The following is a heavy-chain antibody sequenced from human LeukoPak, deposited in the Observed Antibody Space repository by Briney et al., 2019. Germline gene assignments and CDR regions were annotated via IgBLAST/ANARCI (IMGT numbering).Heavy chain of an antibody. CDR3: AKDHISSSWYHYYGMDV. J-gene: IGHJ6*02. CDR2: ISWNSGSI. CDR1: GFTFDDYA. V-gene: IGHV3-9*01. D-gene: IGHD6-13*01. Sequence: GRSLRLSSAASGFTFDDYAMHWVRQAPGKGLEWVSGISWNSGSIGYADSVKGRFTISRDNAKNSLYLQMNSLRAEDTALYYCAKDHISSSWYHYYGMDVWGQGTTVTVSS.